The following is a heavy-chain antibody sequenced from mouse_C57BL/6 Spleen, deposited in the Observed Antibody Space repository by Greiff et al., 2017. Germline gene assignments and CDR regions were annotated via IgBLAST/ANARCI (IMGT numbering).Heavy chain of an antibody. D-gene: IGHD1-1*01. CDR1: GYTFTDYY. CDR3: ARKDYGTDV. V-gene: IGHV1-26*01. Sequence: EVQLQQSGPELVKPGASVKISCKASGYTFTDYYMNWVKQSHGKSLEWIGDINPNNGGTSYNQKFKGKATLTVDKSSSTAYMELRSLTSEDSAVYYCARKDYGTDVWGTGTTVTVSS. CDR2: INPNNGGT. J-gene: IGHJ1*03.